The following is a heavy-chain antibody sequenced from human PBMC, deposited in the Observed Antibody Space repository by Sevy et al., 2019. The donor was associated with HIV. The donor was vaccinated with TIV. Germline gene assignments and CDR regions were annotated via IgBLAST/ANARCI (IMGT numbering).Heavy chain of an antibody. CDR2: IRYDGSNK. Sequence: GGSLRLSCAASGFTFSSYGMHWVRQAPGKGLEWVAFIRYDGSNKYYADSVKGRFTISRDNSKNTLYLQMNSLRAGDTAVYYGAKAGNYCSSTSCYIYYYYYYGMDVWGQGTTVTVSS. CDR3: AKAGNYCSSTSCYIYYYYYYGMDV. J-gene: IGHJ6*02. CDR1: GFTFSSYG. V-gene: IGHV3-30*02. D-gene: IGHD2-2*01.